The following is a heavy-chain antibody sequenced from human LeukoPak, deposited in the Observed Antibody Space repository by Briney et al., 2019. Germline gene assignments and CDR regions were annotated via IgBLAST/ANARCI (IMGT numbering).Heavy chain of an antibody. Sequence: LGGSLRLSCAASGFTFSTYSMNWVRQAPGKGLEWVSSISRSTSYIHYADLLKGRITISRDNAKNSLYLQMNSLRAEDTAVYYCARGLGDLDYWGQGTLVTVSS. J-gene: IGHJ4*02. V-gene: IGHV3-21*01. CDR3: ARGLGDLDY. D-gene: IGHD3-10*01. CDR2: ISRSTSYI. CDR1: GFTFSTYS.